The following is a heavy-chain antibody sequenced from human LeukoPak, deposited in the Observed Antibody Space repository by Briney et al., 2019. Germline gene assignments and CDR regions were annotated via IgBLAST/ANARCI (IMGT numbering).Heavy chain of an antibody. V-gene: IGHV3-21*01. CDR1: GFTFSSYW. D-gene: IGHD3-22*01. CDR3: ARDLGDSSGYNDY. J-gene: IGHJ4*02. CDR2: ISSSSSYI. Sequence: GGSLRLSCAASGFTFSSYWMNWVRQAPGKGLEWVSSISSSSSYIYYADSVKGRFTISRDNAKNSLYLQMNSLRAEDTAVYYCARDLGDSSGYNDYWGQGTLVTVS.